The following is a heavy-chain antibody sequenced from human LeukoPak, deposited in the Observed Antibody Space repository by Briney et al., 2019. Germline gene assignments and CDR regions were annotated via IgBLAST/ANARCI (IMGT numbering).Heavy chain of an antibody. Sequence: GGSLRLSCAASGFTFSSYAMHWVRQAPGKGPEWVAVISHDGRNKYYVDSVKGRFTISRDNSKNTLYLQMNSLRAEDTAVYYCARDQGSSSFYCYYGMDVWGQGTTVTVPS. CDR2: ISHDGRNK. J-gene: IGHJ6*02. V-gene: IGHV3-30*04. CDR1: GFTFSSYA. D-gene: IGHD2-2*01. CDR3: ARDQGSSSFYCYYGMDV.